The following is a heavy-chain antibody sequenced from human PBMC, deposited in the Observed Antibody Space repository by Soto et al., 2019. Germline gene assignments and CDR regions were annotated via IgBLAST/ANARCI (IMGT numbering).Heavy chain of an antibody. CDR2: IKTRTDGGTT. Sequence: EVQLVESGGGLVKPGGSLRLSCAASGFSFSNAWMSWVRQAPGKGLEWVGRIKTRTDGGTTDYATPVKGRFTISRHDSKITLFLQMNSPKTEDTAVYYCTTGTAVAIYNFDYWGQGTLVTVSS. CDR1: GFSFSNAW. J-gene: IGHJ4*02. V-gene: IGHV3-15*01. D-gene: IGHD5-18*01. CDR3: TTGTAVAIYNFDY.